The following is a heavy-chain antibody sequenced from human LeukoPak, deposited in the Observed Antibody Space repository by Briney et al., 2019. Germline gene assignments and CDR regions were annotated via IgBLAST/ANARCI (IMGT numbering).Heavy chain of an antibody. CDR2: IKQDGSEK. J-gene: IGHJ6*02. CDR3: ARDPPLRYFDWPYYGMDV. V-gene: IGHV3-7*01. CDR1: GFTFSTYS. D-gene: IGHD3-9*01. Sequence: GGSLRLSCAASGFTFSTYSMNWVRQAPGKGLEWVANIKQDGSEKYYVDSVKGRFTISRDNAKNSLYLQMNSLRAEDTAVYYCARDPPLRYFDWPYYGMDVWGQGTTVTVSS.